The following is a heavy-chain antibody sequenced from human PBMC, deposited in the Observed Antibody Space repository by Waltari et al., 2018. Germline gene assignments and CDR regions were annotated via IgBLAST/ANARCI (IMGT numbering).Heavy chain of an antibody. V-gene: IGHV4-59*01. CDR3: ARAGYCSGGSCYGVNIPPYYYYYMDV. D-gene: IGHD2-15*01. J-gene: IGHJ6*03. Sequence: QVQLQESGPGLVKPSETLSLTCTVSGGSISSYYWSWIRQPPGKGLEWIGYIYYSGSTTYNPSLKIRVTISVDTSKNQFSLKLSSVTAADTAVYYCARAGYCSGGSCYGVNIPPYYYYYMDVWGKGTTVTVSS. CDR2: IYYSGST. CDR1: GGSISSYY.